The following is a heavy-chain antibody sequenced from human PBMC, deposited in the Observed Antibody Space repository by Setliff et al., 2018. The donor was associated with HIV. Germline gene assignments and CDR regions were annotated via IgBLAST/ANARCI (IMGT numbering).Heavy chain of an antibody. Sequence: ASVKVSCKAFGHTFTSYFLHWVRQAPGQGLEWLGIIDPNGGATNNAQKLQGRLTVTTDTSTGTLYMELSNLRSDDSAVYYCARAGGGATDQAFDIWGQGTMVTVSS. CDR2: IDPNGGAT. V-gene: IGHV1-46*01. CDR3: ARAGGGATDQAFDI. D-gene: IGHD2-2*01. J-gene: IGHJ3*02. CDR1: GHTFTSYF.